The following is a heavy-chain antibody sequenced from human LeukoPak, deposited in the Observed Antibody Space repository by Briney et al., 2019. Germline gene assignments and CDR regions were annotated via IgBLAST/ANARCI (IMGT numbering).Heavy chain of an antibody. D-gene: IGHD3-9*01. V-gene: IGHV1-8*02. CDR3: ARGEAVGYDILTGYLAAPFDP. CDR1: GYTFTSYG. J-gene: IGHJ5*02. Sequence: ASVKVSCKASGYTFTSYGISWVRQAPGQGLEWMGWISAYSGNTGYAQKFQGRVTMTRNTSISTAYMELSSLRSEDTAVYYCARGEAVGYDILTGYLAAPFDPWGQGTLVTVSS. CDR2: ISAYSGNT.